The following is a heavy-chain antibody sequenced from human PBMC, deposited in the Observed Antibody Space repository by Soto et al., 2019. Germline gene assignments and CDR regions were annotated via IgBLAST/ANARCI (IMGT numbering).Heavy chain of an antibody. Sequence: EVQLVESGGGLVKPGGSLRLSCAASGFTFSSYSMNWVRQAPGKGLEWVSSISSSSSYIYYADSVKGRFTISRDNAKNSRYLQMNSRRAEDTAVYYCARDQPGYSYGYGLGYWGQGTLVTVSS. CDR2: ISSSSSYI. CDR1: GFTFSSYS. J-gene: IGHJ4*02. CDR3: ARDQPGYSYGYGLGY. V-gene: IGHV3-21*01. D-gene: IGHD5-18*01.